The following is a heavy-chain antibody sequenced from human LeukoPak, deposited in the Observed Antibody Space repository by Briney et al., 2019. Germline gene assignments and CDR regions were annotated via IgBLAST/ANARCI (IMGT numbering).Heavy chain of an antibody. Sequence: SETLSLTCAVYGGSFSGYYWSWIRQPPGKGLEWIGEINHSGSTNYNPSLKSRVTISVDTSKNQFSLKLSSVTAADTAVYYCARDWTGGYYYYGMDVWGQGTTVTVSS. CDR3: ARDWTGGYYYYGMDV. J-gene: IGHJ6*02. D-gene: IGHD3/OR15-3a*01. CDR2: INHSGST. V-gene: IGHV4-34*01. CDR1: GGSFSGYY.